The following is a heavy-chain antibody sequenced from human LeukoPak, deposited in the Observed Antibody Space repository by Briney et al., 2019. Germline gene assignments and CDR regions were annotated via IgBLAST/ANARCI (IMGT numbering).Heavy chain of an antibody. V-gene: IGHV1-46*01. D-gene: IGHD3-3*01. CDR3: ARDRRIFGVVAPFGYYYMDV. Sequence: ASVKVSCKASGYTFTSYYMHWVRQAPGQGPEWMGIINPSGGSTSYAQKFQGRVTMTRDMSTSTVYMELSSLRSEDTAVYYCARDRRIFGVVAPFGYYYMDVWGKGTTVTVSS. CDR1: GYTFTSYY. J-gene: IGHJ6*03. CDR2: INPSGGST.